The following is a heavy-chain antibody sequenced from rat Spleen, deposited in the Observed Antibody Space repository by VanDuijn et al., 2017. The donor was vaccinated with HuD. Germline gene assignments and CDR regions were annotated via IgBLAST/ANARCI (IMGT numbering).Heavy chain of an antibody. Sequence: EVQLVESGGGLVQPGRSLKLSCAASGFTFSNYDMAWVRQAPTEGLEWVASISTDGANTYYRDSVKGRFTISRDNAKSTLYLQMDSLRSEDTATYYCARHNSGYGVMDAWGQGASVTVSS. V-gene: IGHV5-25*01. CDR2: ISTDGANT. J-gene: IGHJ4*01. CDR3: ARHNSGYGVMDA. CDR1: GFTFSNYD. D-gene: IGHD4-3*01.